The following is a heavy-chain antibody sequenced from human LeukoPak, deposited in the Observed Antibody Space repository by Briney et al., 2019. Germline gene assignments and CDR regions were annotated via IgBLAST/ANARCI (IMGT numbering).Heavy chain of an antibody. Sequence: ASVKVSCKASGYTFTSYAMHWVRQAPGQGLEWMGWINAGNGNTKYSQKFQGRVTITRDTSASTAYMELSSLRSEDTAVYYCARDRRVVAATRERANWFDPWGQGTLVTVSS. D-gene: IGHD2-15*01. J-gene: IGHJ5*02. CDR2: INAGNGNT. CDR1: GYTFTSYA. V-gene: IGHV1-3*01. CDR3: ARDRRVVAATRERANWFDP.